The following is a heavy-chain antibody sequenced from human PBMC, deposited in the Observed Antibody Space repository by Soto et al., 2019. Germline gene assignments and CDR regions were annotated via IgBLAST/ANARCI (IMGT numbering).Heavy chain of an antibody. CDR3: ARYIVGRGFVV. D-gene: IGHD2-15*01. Sequence: QVQLVQSGAEVKNPGASVKVSCKASGDRFTSFDINWVRQATGQGPEWIGWMNPSGNTGHAQSFQGRVTLSRDISISTADMELSSLRSDDTAKYYCARYIVGRGFVVWGQGTVVIVSS. V-gene: IGHV1-8*01. CDR2: MNPSGNT. CDR1: GDRFTSFD. J-gene: IGHJ3*01.